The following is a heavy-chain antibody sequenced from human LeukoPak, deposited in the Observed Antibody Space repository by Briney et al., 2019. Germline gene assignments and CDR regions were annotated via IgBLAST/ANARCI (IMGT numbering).Heavy chain of an antibody. D-gene: IGHD3-3*01. Sequence: ASVKVSCKASGYTFNSSYMHWVRQAPGQGLEWMGIINPSDDSTRYAQKFQGRVTITADESTSTAYMELSSLRSEDTAVYYCARVTTIFGVVKTGPGWFDPWGQGTLVTVSS. CDR2: INPSDDST. V-gene: IGHV1-46*02. J-gene: IGHJ5*02. CDR1: GYTFNSSY. CDR3: ARVTTIFGVVKTGPGWFDP.